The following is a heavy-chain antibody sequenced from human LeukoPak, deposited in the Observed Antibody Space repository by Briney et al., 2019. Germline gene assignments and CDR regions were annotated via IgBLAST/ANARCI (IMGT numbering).Heavy chain of an antibody. Sequence: SGGSLRLSCAASGFTFSSYSMNWVRQAPGKGLEWVAVIWTDGSAKYYADSVKGRFTISRDNSQNILFLQMNSLSPEDTAVYYCARRSSGTSAFDIWGQGTLVSVS. V-gene: IGHV3-33*08. CDR2: IWTDGSAK. D-gene: IGHD1-26*01. CDR3: ARRSSGTSAFDI. CDR1: GFTFSSYS. J-gene: IGHJ3*02.